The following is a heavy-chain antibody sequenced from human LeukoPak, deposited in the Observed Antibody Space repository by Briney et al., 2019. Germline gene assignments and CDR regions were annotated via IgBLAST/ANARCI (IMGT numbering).Heavy chain of an antibody. D-gene: IGHD6-6*01. V-gene: IGHV3-53*01. CDR2: IYSGGST. J-gene: IGHJ4*02. Sequence: GGSLRLSCAVSGMTFKNYWMSWFRQAPGKGLEWVSVIYSGGSTYYADSVKGRFTISRDNSKNTLYLQMNSLRAEDTAVYYCARGSSRQFDYWGQGTLVTVSS. CDR1: GMTFKNYW. CDR3: ARGSSRQFDY.